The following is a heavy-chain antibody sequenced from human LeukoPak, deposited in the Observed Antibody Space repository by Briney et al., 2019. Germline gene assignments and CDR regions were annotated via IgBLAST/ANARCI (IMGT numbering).Heavy chain of an antibody. CDR2: ISSSGSTI. Sequence: PGGSPRLSSAASAFTLTRDEIEWVRQAPGKGLEWVSYISSSGSTIYYADSVKGRFTISRDNAKNSLYLQMNSLRAEGTAVYYCATDRSVIFPHAFDYWGQGTMVTVSS. CDR1: AFTLTRDE. J-gene: IGHJ3*01. V-gene: IGHV3-48*03. D-gene: IGHD2-21*01. CDR3: ATDRSVIFPHAFDY.